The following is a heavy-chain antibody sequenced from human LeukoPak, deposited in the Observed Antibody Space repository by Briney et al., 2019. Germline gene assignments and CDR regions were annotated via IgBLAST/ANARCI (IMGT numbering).Heavy chain of an antibody. CDR2: IYSGGST. J-gene: IGHJ6*03. CDR1: GFTVSSNY. D-gene: IGHD2-2*01. V-gene: IGHV3-53*01. Sequence: GGSLRLSCAASGFTVSSNYMSWVCQAPGKGLEWVSVIYSGGSTYYADSVKGRFTISRDNSKNTLYLQMNSLRAEDTAVYYCARVWAGMPPDYYYYYMDVWGKGTTVTVSS. CDR3: ARVWAGMPPDYYYYYMDV.